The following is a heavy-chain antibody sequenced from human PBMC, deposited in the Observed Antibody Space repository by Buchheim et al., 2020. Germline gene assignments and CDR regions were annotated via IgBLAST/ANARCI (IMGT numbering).Heavy chain of an antibody. CDR2: IYYSGST. V-gene: IGHV4-59*01. J-gene: IGHJ4*02. CDR3: ARDVYYHDSSGDYSTHYLDS. CDR1: GGSISSYY. D-gene: IGHD3-22*01. Sequence: QVQLQESGPGLVKPSETLSLTCTVSGGSISSYYWSWIRQPPGKGLEWIGYIYYSGSTNYNPSLKSRVTKSVDTSKNQFSLKLSSVTAADTAVYYCARDVYYHDSSGDYSTHYLDSWGQGTL.